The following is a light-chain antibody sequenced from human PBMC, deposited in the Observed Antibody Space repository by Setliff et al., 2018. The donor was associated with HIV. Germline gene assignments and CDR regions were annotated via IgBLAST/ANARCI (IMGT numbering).Light chain of an antibody. CDR1: TSDVGGYNF. CDR2: DVI. CDR3: CSYAGSHTFV. Sequence: LAQPASVSGSPGQSITISCTGTTSDVGGYNFVSWYQHHPGKAPKLMIYDVIKRPSGVPDRFSGSKSGNTASLTISGLQAEDEADYYCCSYAGSHTFVFGTGTRSPS. V-gene: IGLV2-11*01. J-gene: IGLJ1*01.